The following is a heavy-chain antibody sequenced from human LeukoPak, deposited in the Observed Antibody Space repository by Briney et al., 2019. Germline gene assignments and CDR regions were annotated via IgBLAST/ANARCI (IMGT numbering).Heavy chain of an antibody. CDR2: ISSSSSYI. V-gene: IGHV3-21*01. CDR1: GFTFSSYS. D-gene: IGHD4-17*01. Sequence: GGSLRLSCAASGFTFSSYSMNWVRQAPGKGLEWVSSISSSSSYIYYADSVKGRFTISRDNAKDSLYLQMHRLRAEDTAVYYGVRDLGDYGDYGGWYFDLWGRGTLVTVSS. CDR3: VRDLGDYGDYGGWYFDL. J-gene: IGHJ2*01.